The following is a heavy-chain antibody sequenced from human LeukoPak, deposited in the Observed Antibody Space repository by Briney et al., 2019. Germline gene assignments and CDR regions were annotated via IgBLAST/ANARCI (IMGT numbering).Heavy chain of an antibody. CDR2: IYYSGTT. Sequence: PSQTLSLTCTVSGGSISSGDYYWSWIRQPPGRGLEWIGYIYYSGTTYYNPSLKSRVTISVDTSKNQFSLKLTSVTAADTAVYYCARGPYGSGSYYWGQGTLVTVSS. J-gene: IGHJ4*02. D-gene: IGHD3-10*01. CDR3: ARGPYGSGSYY. CDR1: GGSISSGDYY. V-gene: IGHV4-30-4*01.